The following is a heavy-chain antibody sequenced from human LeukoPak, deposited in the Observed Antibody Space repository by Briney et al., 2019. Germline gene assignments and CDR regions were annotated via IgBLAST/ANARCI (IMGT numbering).Heavy chain of an antibody. CDR3: ARGYSSIRGWFDP. V-gene: IGHV4-61*01. J-gene: IGHJ5*02. CDR1: GGSISTSSYY. D-gene: IGHD6-13*01. CDR2: IYYSGST. Sequence: PSETLSLTCTVSGGSISTSSYYWNWIPQPPGKGLDWIGYIYYSGSTNYNPSLNSRVTMSLDTSKNQFSLKLSSVTAADTAVFYCARGYSSIRGWFDPWGQGTPVTVSS.